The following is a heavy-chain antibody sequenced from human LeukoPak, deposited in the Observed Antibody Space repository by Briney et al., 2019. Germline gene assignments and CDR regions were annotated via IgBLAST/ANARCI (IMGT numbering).Heavy chain of an antibody. CDR1: GFTVSSNY. J-gene: IGHJ4*02. D-gene: IGHD3-22*01. Sequence: GGSLRLSCAASGFTVSSNYMSWVRQAPGKGLEWVSVIYSGGSTYYADSVKGRFTISRDNSKNTLYLQMNSLRAEDTAVYYCAREEGIDGSGYYYVLGYWGQGALVTVSS. CDR3: AREEGIDGSGYYYVLGY. CDR2: IYSGGST. V-gene: IGHV3-53*01.